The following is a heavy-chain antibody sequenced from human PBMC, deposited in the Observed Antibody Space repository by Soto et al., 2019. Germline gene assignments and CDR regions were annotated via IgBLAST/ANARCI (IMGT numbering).Heavy chain of an antibody. CDR2: IIPVFGTT. V-gene: IGHV1-69*06. Sequence: QVQVVQSGAEVKKPGSSVKVSCRASGGSFSAYALSWVRQAPGQGLEWMGGIIPVFGTTNYARKFQGRLSVSADRGTRTASAYMELSRLSSEDTAIYYCAFGWLSYPDYGLDVWGRGTTVIVSS. CDR3: AFGWLSYPDYGLDV. J-gene: IGHJ6*02. D-gene: IGHD3-10*01. CDR1: GGSFSAYA.